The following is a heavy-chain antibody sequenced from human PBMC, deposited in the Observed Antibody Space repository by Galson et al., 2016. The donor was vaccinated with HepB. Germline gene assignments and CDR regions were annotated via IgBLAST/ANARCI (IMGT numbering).Heavy chain of an antibody. D-gene: IGHD4-17*01. CDR3: AKSGRYYGVDHFDY. CDR2: ISYDGSNK. CDR1: GFTFSSYG. Sequence: SLRLSCAASGFTFSSYGMHWVRQAPGKGLEWVAVISYDGSNKYYADSVKGRFTISRVNSKNTLYLQMNSLRAEDTAVYYCAKSGRYYGVDHFDYWGQGTLVTVSS. J-gene: IGHJ4*02. V-gene: IGHV3-30*18.